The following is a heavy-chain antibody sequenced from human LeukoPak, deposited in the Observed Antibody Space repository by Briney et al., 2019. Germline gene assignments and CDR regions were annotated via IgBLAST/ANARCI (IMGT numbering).Heavy chain of an antibody. CDR2: FDPKSGET. CDR3: AMGLMGATSMAYYFDY. V-gene: IGHV1-24*01. CDR1: GYTLSKLS. Sequence: ASVTVSCKVSGYTLSKLSIHWMRQAPGKGLEWMGGFDPKSGETIYAQKFQGRVTMTEDISTDTAYMELNNLRSEDTAVYFCAMGLMGATSMAYYFDYWGQGTLVTVSS. J-gene: IGHJ4*02. D-gene: IGHD1-26*01.